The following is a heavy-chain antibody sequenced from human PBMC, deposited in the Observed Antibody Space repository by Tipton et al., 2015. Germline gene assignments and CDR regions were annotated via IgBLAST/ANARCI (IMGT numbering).Heavy chain of an antibody. V-gene: IGHV3-20*04. Sequence: SLRLSCAASGFAFDDTGMSWVRQVRGKGLEWVAGISWNGGRTGYADFVQGRFSISRDDAKNSLYLQMNSLKAEDTALYYCARDRGGFGDLLYYFDLWGQGTLVSVPS. CDR1: GFAFDDTG. CDR2: ISWNGGRT. CDR3: ARDRGGFGDLLYYFDL. D-gene: IGHD3-10*01. J-gene: IGHJ4*02.